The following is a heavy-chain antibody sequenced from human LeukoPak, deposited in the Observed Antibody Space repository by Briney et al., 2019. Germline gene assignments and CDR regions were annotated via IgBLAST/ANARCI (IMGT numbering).Heavy chain of an antibody. CDR1: GYSFTSYW. CDR2: IYPGDSDA. Sequence: KSGESLKISCKGSGYSFTSYWIGWVRQMPGKGLEWMGIIYPGDSDARYSPSFQGQVTISADKSISTAYLQWSSLKASDTATYYCARLRAAGSHNWFDPWGQGTLVTVSS. CDR3: ARLRAAGSHNWFDP. D-gene: IGHD6-13*01. V-gene: IGHV5-51*01. J-gene: IGHJ5*02.